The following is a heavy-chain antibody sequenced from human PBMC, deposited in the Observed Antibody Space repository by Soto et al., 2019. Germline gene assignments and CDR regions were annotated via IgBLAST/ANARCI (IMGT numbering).Heavy chain of an antibody. Sequence: QVQLVESGGGLVKPGGSLRLSCAASGFTFSDYYMCWIRQAPGKGLEGVAYISCSGSTIYYVDSVKGRFTISRDNAKNSLYRQMSSLRADDTAVYYCAEDGAAAGSLYYECYDYMDVWGKGTTVTVSS. V-gene: IGHV3-11*01. CDR2: ISCSGSTI. CDR1: GFTFSDYY. CDR3: AEDGAAAGSLYYECYDYMDV. J-gene: IGHJ6*03. D-gene: IGHD6-13*01.